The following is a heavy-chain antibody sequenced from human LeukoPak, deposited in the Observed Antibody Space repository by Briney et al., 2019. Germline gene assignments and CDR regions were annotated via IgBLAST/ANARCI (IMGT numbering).Heavy chain of an antibody. CDR3: ARAEVAATDYFGY. J-gene: IGHJ4*02. CDR2: IYYSGST. D-gene: IGHD2-15*01. Sequence: SETLSLTCTVSGGSINSSSYYWGWIRQPPGMGLEWIGSIYYSGSTYYNPSLKSRVTISVDTSKNQFSLKLSSVTAADTAVYYCARAEVAATDYFGYWGQGTLVTVSS. V-gene: IGHV4-39*07. CDR1: GGSINSSSYY.